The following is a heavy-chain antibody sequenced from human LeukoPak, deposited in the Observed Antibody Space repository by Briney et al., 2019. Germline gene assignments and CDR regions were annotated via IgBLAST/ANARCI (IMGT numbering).Heavy chain of an antibody. Sequence: SETLSLTCTVSGGSISSSSYYWGSIRQPRGRGLEWIGSIYYSGSTYYNPSLKSRVTISVDTSKNQFSLKLSSVTAADTAVYYCARDWATVTGLDYWGQGTLVTVSS. CDR3: ARDWATVTGLDY. CDR2: IYYSGST. CDR1: GGSISSSSYY. D-gene: IGHD4-17*01. J-gene: IGHJ4*02. V-gene: IGHV4-39*02.